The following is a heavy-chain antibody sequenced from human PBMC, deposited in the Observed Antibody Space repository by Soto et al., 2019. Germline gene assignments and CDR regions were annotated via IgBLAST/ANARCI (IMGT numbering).Heavy chain of an antibody. D-gene: IGHD3-22*01. CDR3: ASYITVISAHGMDV. CDR2: INSDGSST. J-gene: IGHJ6*02. Sequence: EVQLVESGGGLVQPGGSLRLSCEASGFTVSSYWMHWVRQAPGEGLVWVSRINSDGSSTDYADSVKGRFTISRDNAKNTLYQQMTSRRAGDTAVYYCASYITVISAHGMDVWGQGTTGTVSS. CDR1: GFTVSSYW. V-gene: IGHV3-74*01.